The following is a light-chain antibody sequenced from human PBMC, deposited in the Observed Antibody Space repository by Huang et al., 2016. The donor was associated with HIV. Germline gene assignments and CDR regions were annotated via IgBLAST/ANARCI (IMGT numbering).Light chain of an antibody. CDR1: QSINNH. CDR2: AAS. J-gene: IGKJ2*01. Sequence: DIQMTQSPSSLSASVGDRVTITCRASQSINNHLHWYQQKPGKAPNLLIHAASSLQSGVPSRFSGSGSRTDFTLTINSLQPEDFATYSCQQSYSAPYTFGQGTKLEIK. V-gene: IGKV1-39*01. CDR3: QQSYSAPYT.